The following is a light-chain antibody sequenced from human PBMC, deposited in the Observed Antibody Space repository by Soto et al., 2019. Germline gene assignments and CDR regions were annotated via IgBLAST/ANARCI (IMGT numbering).Light chain of an antibody. J-gene: IGKJ1*01. CDR1: QSIGTW. CDR3: QQYNTYSRT. Sequence: DIQMTQSPSTLSASVGDRVTITCRASQSIGTWLAWYQQKPGKAPKLLIYDASSLESGVPSRFSGSGSGTEFTLTISSLQPDDIATYYCQQYNTYSRTFGQGTRWIS. CDR2: DAS. V-gene: IGKV1-5*01.